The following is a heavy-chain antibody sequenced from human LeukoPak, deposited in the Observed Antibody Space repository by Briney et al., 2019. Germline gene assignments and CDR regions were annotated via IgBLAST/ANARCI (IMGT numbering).Heavy chain of an antibody. Sequence: PSETLSLTCTVSGDSINSLDLWSWVRQPPGKGLEWIGEMYLSGTTHSNPSVKSRVTISIDKSKTQFFLNLSSVTAADTAVYYCAGPVGCYSSGLYYYYFDYWGQGTLVTVSS. J-gene: IGHJ4*02. CDR1: GDSINSLDL. CDR3: AGPVGCYSSGLYYYYFDY. CDR2: MYLSGTT. V-gene: IGHV4-4*02. D-gene: IGHD3-22*01.